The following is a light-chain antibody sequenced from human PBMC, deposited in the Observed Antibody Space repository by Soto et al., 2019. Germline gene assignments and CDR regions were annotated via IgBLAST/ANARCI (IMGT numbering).Light chain of an antibody. V-gene: IGKV3-20*01. CDR2: GAS. J-gene: IGKJ4*01. CDR1: QSVKFNY. Sequence: EIVLTQSPGTLSWSPGETATLSCWASQSVKFNYLAWYQQKPGQAPRLLISGASTRATDIPDRFRGSGSGTDFTLTISGLDPEDFAVYYCQQYGASPLTFGGGTKVEIK. CDR3: QQYGASPLT.